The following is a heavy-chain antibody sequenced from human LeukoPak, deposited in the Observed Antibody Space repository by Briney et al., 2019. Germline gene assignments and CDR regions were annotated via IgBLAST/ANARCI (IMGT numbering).Heavy chain of an antibody. CDR1: GFTFSTYS. Sequence: GSLRLSCAASGFTFSTYSLNWVRQAPGKGLEWVSYISSTSNTIYYADSVKGRSTISRDNAKNSLYLQMNSLRAEDTAVYYCARGLDFWSGSYDYWGQGTLVTVSS. V-gene: IGHV3-48*01. J-gene: IGHJ4*02. D-gene: IGHD3-3*01. CDR3: ARGLDFWSGSYDY. CDR2: ISSTSNTI.